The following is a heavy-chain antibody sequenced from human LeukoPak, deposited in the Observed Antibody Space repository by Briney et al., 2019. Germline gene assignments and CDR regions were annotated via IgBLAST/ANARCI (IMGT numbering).Heavy chain of an antibody. Sequence: PSETLSLTCTVSGGSISSSSYYWGWIRQPPGKGLEWIGSIFYSGSTNYNPSLKSRVTISVDTSENQFTLKLSSVTAADTAVYYCARDVRTRSGSYYFLDYWGQGTLVTVSS. V-gene: IGHV4-61*01. CDR2: IFYSGST. CDR3: ARDVRTRSGSYYFLDY. CDR1: GGSISSSSYY. D-gene: IGHD1-26*01. J-gene: IGHJ4*02.